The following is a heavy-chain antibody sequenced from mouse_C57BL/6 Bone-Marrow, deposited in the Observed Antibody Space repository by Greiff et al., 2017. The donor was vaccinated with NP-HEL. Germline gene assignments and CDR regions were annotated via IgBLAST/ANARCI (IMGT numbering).Heavy chain of an antibody. D-gene: IGHD1-1*02. CDR1: GFTFSSYG. CDR2: ISSGGSYT. Sequence: EVKLVESGGDLVKPGGSLKLSCAASGFTFSSYGMSWVRQTPDKRLEWVATISSGGSYTYYPDSVKGRFTISRDNAKNTLYLQMSSLKSEDTAMYYCARPLYGSGSYYAMDYWGQGTSVTVSS. J-gene: IGHJ4*01. CDR3: ARPLYGSGSYYAMDY. V-gene: IGHV5-6*01.